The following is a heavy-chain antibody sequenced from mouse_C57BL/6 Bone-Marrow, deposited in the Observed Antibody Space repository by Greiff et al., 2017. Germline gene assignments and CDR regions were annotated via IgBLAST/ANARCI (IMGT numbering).Heavy chain of an antibody. CDR3: ARTNDGYWNYFDY. V-gene: IGHV1-80*01. CDR1: GYAFRSYW. D-gene: IGHD2-3*01. CDR2: IYPGDGDT. Sequence: VQLQQSGAELVKPGASVKISCKASGYAFRSYWMNWVKQRPGQGLEWIGQIYPGDGDTNYNGKFKGKATLTADKSSSTAYMQLSSLTSEDSAVYFCARTNDGYWNYFDYGGQGTTLTVSS. J-gene: IGHJ2*01.